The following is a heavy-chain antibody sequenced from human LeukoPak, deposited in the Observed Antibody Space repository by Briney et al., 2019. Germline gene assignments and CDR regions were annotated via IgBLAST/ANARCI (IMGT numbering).Heavy chain of an antibody. V-gene: IGHV1-69*13. Sequence: SVKVSCKASGGTFSSYAISWVRQAPGQGLEWMGGIIPIFGTANYAQKFQGRVTITADESTSTAYMELSSLRSEDTAVYYCARARYSGSYLGWYWGQGTLVTVSS. J-gene: IGHJ4*02. CDR1: GGTFSSYA. CDR2: IIPIFGTA. CDR3: ARARYSGSYLGWY. D-gene: IGHD1-26*01.